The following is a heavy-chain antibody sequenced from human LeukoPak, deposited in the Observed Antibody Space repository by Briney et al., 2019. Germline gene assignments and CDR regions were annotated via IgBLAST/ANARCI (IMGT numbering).Heavy chain of an antibody. Sequence: SETLSLTCAVYGGSSSGYYWSWIRQPPGKGLEWIGEINHSGSTNYNPSLTSRVTISVDTSKNQFSLKLSSVTAADTAVYYCARHYDSGSYYRSWGQGTLVTVAS. CDR3: ARHYDSGSYYRS. J-gene: IGHJ5*02. CDR2: INHSGST. D-gene: IGHD3-10*01. CDR1: GGSSSGYY. V-gene: IGHV4-34*01.